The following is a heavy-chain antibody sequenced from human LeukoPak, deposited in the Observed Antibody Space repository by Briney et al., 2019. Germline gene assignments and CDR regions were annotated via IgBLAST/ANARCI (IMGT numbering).Heavy chain of an antibody. D-gene: IGHD2-15*01. CDR3: ARVPTRKVNTPPYFED. CDR1: GYTFTSYY. CDR2: INPSGGTT. J-gene: IGHJ4*02. Sequence: ASVKVSCKASGYTFTSYYMHWVRQAPGQGLEWMGIINPSGGTTNYAQKFQGRVTMTRDMSTSTVYMELSSLRSEDTAVYYCARVPTRKVNTPPYFEDWGQGTLVTVSS. V-gene: IGHV1-46*01.